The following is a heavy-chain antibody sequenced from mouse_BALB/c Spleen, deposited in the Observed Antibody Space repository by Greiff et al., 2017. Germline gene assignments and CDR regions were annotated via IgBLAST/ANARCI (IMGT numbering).Heavy chain of an antibody. D-gene: IGHD2-4*01. V-gene: IGHV2-6-7*01. CDR2: IWGDGST. J-gene: IGHJ3*01. CDR3: ARDDDYDDAAWFAY. Sequence: QVQLKESGPGLVAPSQSLSITCTVSGFSLTGYGVNWVRQPPGKGLEWLGMIWGDGSTDYNSALKSRLSISKDNSKSQVFLKMNSLQTDDTARYYCARDDDYDDAAWFAYWGQGTLVTVSA. CDR1: GFSLTGYG.